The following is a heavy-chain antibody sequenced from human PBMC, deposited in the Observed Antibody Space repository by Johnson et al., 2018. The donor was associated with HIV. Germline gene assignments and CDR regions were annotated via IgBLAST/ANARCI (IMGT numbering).Heavy chain of an antibody. D-gene: IGHD3-22*01. CDR2: ISGSGGST. J-gene: IGHJ3*02. Sequence: VQMVESGGGLVQPGGSLRLSCAASGFTFSSYAMSWVRQAPGKGLEWVSAISGSGGSTYYADSVKGRFTISRDNSKNTLYLQMNSLKTEDTAVYYCRSWGSSGYYAPFYHDAFDIWGQGTMVTVSS. CDR1: GFTFSSYA. V-gene: IGHV3-23*04. CDR3: RSWGSSGYYAPFYHDAFDI.